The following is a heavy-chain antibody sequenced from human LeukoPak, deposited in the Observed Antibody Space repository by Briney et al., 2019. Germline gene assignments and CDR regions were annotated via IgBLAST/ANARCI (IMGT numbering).Heavy chain of an antibody. Sequence: PSETLSLTCAVYGGSFSGYYWSWIRQPPGKGLEWIGEINHSGSTNYNPSLKSRVTISVDTSKNQFSLKLSSVTTADTAVYYCARDRNQFDYWAREPWSPSPQ. V-gene: IGHV4-34*01. CDR2: INHSGST. D-gene: IGHD1-14*01. CDR3: ARDRNQFDY. J-gene: IGHJ4*02. CDR1: GGSFSGYY.